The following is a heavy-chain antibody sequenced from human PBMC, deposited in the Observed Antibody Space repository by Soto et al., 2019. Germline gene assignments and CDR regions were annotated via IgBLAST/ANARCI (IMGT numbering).Heavy chain of an antibody. V-gene: IGHV4-59*01. CDR3: ARDQGYYESSGYFDY. D-gene: IGHD3-22*01. Sequence: PSETLSLTCTVSGGSISSYGWSWIRQPPGKGLEWIGYIYYSGSTNYNPSLKSRVTISVDTSKNQFSLKLSSVTAADTAVYYCARDQGYYESSGYFDYWGQGTLVTVSS. J-gene: IGHJ4*02. CDR1: GGSISSYG. CDR2: IYYSGST.